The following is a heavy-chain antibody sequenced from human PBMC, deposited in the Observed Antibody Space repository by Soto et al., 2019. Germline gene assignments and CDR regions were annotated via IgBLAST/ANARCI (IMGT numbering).Heavy chain of an antibody. V-gene: IGHV1-46*01. CDR1: GYTFTSYY. CDR3: AREGGSCSGGSCYQYYFDY. CDR2: INPSGGST. J-gene: IGHJ4*02. D-gene: IGHD2-15*01. Sequence: QVQLVQSGAEVKKPGASVKVSCKASGYTFTSYYMHWVRQAPGQGLEWMGIINPSGGSTSYAQKFQGRVTMTRDTSMSTVYMELSSLRSEDTAVYYCAREGGSCSGGSCYQYYFDYWGQGTLVTVSS.